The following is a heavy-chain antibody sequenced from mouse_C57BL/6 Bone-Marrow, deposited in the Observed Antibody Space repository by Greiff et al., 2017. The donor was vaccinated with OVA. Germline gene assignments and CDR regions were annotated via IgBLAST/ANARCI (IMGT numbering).Heavy chain of an antibody. J-gene: IGHJ4*01. V-gene: IGHV1-55*01. CDR3: AREGVMGNYLLDYARDY. CDR2: IYPGSGST. Sequence: VQLQQPGAELVKPGASVKMSCKASGYTFTSYWITWVKQRPGQGLEWIGDIYPGSGSTHYNEKFKNKATLTVDTSSSTAYMQLSSLTSEDSAVYYCAREGVMGNYLLDYARDYGGQGTAVTVTS. CDR1: GYTFTSYW. D-gene: IGHD5-5*01.